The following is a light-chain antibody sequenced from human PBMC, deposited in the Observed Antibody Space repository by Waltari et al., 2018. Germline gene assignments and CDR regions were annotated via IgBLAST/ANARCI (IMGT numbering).Light chain of an antibody. J-gene: IGLJ2*01. CDR1: SSDVGGYNY. CDR2: GVS. Sequence: QSAPTQPPSVSGSPGQSVTISCTGTSSDVGGYNYVSWYQQHPGKAPKLMIYGVSNRPSGVSERFSGSKSGNTASLTISGHQAEDEADYYCCSYTTSSTLVFGGGTRLTVL. CDR3: CSYTTSSTLV. V-gene: IGLV2-14*01.